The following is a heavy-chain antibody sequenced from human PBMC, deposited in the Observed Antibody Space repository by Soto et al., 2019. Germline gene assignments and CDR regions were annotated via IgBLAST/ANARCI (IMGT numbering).Heavy chain of an antibody. CDR3: AKGVLYYDILTGAFDC. CDR2: ISWNSGRF. CDR1: GFTFDDYA. V-gene: IGHV3-9*01. D-gene: IGHD3-9*01. Sequence: EVQLVESGGGVVQPGRSLRLSCAASGFTFDDYAMHWVRQAPGKGLEWVSSISWNSGRFAYADSVKGRFTISRDSAKNSLYLQMNSLRAEDTALYYCAKGVLYYDILTGAFDCWGQGTLVTVSS. J-gene: IGHJ4*02.